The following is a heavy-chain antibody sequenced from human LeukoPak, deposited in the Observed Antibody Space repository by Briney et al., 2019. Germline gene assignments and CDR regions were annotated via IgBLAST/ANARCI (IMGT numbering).Heavy chain of an antibody. CDR1: GYTFTSYG. J-gene: IGHJ4*02. Sequence: ASVKVSCKASGYTFTSYGISWVRQSPGQGLEWMGWISAYNGNTNYAQKLQGRVTMTTVTSTSTAYMELRSLRSDDTAVYYCASDIGLAAHFDYWGQGTLVTVSS. CDR3: ASDIGLAAHFDY. CDR2: ISAYNGNT. V-gene: IGHV1-18*01. D-gene: IGHD2-8*01.